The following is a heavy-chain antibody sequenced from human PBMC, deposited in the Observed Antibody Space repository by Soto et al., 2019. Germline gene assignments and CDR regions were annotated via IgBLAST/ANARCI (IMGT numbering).Heavy chain of an antibody. CDR2: ISYDGSNK. J-gene: IGHJ4*02. Sequence: QVQLVESGGGVVQPGRSLRLSCAASGFTFSSYGMHWVRQAPGKGLEWVAVISYDGSNKYYADSVKGRFTISRDNSKNTLYLQMNSLSAEDTAVYYCAKDYRGSGGSCPNYWGQGTLVTVSS. CDR1: GFTFSSYG. V-gene: IGHV3-30*18. CDR3: AKDYRGSGGSCPNY. D-gene: IGHD2-15*01.